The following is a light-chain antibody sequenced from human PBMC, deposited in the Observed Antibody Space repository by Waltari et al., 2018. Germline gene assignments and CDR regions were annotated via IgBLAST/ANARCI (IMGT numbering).Light chain of an antibody. Sequence: QSALTQPPSAPGSPGQSVTISCTGTRSDVGGYNYVSWYQQHPGKAPKLMIYEVSTRPTGVPDRLAGAKSGNTASLTVSGLQAEYEADYYCSSYAGSNNVVFGGGTKLTVL. CDR3: SSYAGSNNVV. CDR1: RSDVGGYNY. V-gene: IGLV2-8*01. J-gene: IGLJ2*01. CDR2: EVS.